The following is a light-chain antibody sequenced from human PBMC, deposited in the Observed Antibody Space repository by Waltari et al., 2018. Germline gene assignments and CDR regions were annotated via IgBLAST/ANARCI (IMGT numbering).Light chain of an antibody. CDR3: NSYTGSSSWV. CDR1: SSDVGFYNY. CDR2: DVS. V-gene: IGLV2-14*01. Sequence: QSALTQPASVSGSPGQSITISCTGTSSDVGFYNYFSWYQQHPGKAPKLIIYDVSERPSGVSDRFSGSKSGNPASLTISGLQAEDEADYYCNSYTGSSSWVFGGGTKLAVL. J-gene: IGLJ3*02.